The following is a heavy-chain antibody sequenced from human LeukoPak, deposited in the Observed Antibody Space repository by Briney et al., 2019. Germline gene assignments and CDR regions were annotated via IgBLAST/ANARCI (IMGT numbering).Heavy chain of an antibody. CDR1: GGSINSSPYY. J-gene: IGHJ4*02. CDR2: INHSGNT. Sequence: ASETLSLTCTVAGGSINSSPYYWGWIRQPPGKGLEWIASINHSGNTYYNPSLKSRVTISVDTSRNHFSLILSSVSAADTAVYHCAGHAPHETGSKRGFEYWGQGTLVTVSS. CDR3: AGHAPHETGSKRGFEY. D-gene: IGHD1-14*01. V-gene: IGHV4-39*01.